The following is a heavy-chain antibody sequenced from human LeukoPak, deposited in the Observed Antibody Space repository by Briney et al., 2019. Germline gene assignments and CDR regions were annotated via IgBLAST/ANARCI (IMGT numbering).Heavy chain of an antibody. CDR3: GIDREGYCSRGRWYAFDF. V-gene: IGHV1-69*01. Sequence: SVKVSCKCSGGTFSSYAISWVRQAPGQGLDWMGGIIPIFGTANYAQEFQGRVTITADESTKPRYMQRSTLRDEDKAVYHCGIDREGYCSRGRWYAFDFWAEGTLVSVSS. D-gene: IGHD2-15*01. CDR2: IIPIFGTA. CDR1: GGTFSSYA. J-gene: IGHJ4*02.